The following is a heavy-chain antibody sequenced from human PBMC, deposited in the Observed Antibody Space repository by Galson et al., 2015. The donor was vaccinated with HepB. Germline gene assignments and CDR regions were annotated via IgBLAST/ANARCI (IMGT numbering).Heavy chain of an antibody. V-gene: IGHV3-48*02. CDR1: GFTFSNYN. CDR2: ISSSSSAI. J-gene: IGHJ3*02. CDR3: ARGTVVTSYDAFDI. D-gene: IGHD4-23*01. Sequence: SLRLSCAGSGFTFSNYNMNWVRQAPGKGLEWVSYISSSSSAIFYADSVKGRFNISRDNAKNLLYLQMNSLSDEDTAVYYCARGTVVTSYDAFDIWGQGTRVIVSS.